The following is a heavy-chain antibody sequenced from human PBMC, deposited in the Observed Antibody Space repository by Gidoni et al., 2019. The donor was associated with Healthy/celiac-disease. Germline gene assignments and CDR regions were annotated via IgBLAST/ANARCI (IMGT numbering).Heavy chain of an antibody. Sequence: VQLVESGGGLVPPGGSLRLSCAASGVTYSSYAMSWVPQAPGKGVEWVSAMSGSGGSTYYEDSVKGLFTISRDNYKNTLYLQMNSMRDDDTAVYYCAKARYIPDDAFDIWGQGTMVTVSS. CDR3: AKARYIPDDAFDI. J-gene: IGHJ3*02. CDR1: GVTYSSYA. D-gene: IGHD1-20*01. V-gene: IGHV3-23*04. CDR2: MSGSGGST.